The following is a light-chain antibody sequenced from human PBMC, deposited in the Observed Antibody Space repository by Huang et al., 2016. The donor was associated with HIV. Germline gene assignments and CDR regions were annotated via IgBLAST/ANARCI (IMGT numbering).Light chain of an antibody. CDR2: AAS. CDR1: QGIGRY. CDR3: QQLKTYPIT. V-gene: IGKV1-9*01. Sequence: IQLTQSPSSLSASVGDRVTITCRASQGIGRYLVWYQQKPGKAPKLLIYAASNWQSGVPSRFSGSGSGTDFTLTISSLQPEDFATYYCQQLKTYPITFGPGTQVDIK. J-gene: IGKJ3*01.